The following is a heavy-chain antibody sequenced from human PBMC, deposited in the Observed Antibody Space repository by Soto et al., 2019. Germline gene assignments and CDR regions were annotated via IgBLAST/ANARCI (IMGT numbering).Heavy chain of an antibody. CDR1: GYSFTSYW. Sequence: GESLKISCKGSGYSFTSYWIGWVRQMPGKGLEWMGIIYPGDSDTRYSPSFQGQVTISADKSISTAYLQWSSLKASDTAMYYCARHVWLPVGRYFDWSREYYYGMDVWGQGTTVTV. CDR2: IYPGDSDT. D-gene: IGHD3-9*01. V-gene: IGHV5-51*01. J-gene: IGHJ6*02. CDR3: ARHVWLPVGRYFDWSREYYYGMDV.